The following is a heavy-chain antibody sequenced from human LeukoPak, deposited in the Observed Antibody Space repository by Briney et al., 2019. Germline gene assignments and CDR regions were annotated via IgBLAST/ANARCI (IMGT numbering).Heavy chain of an antibody. V-gene: IGHV4-34*01. D-gene: IGHD3-22*01. J-gene: IGHJ4*02. CDR1: GGSFSGYY. Sequence: SETLSLTCAVYGGSFSGYYWSWIRQPPGKGLEWIGEITHSGSTNYNPSLKSRITISVDTSKNQFSLKLSSVTAADTAVYYCARRMIVVVPDYFDYWGQGTLVTVSS. CDR3: ARRMIVVVPDYFDY. CDR2: ITHSGST.